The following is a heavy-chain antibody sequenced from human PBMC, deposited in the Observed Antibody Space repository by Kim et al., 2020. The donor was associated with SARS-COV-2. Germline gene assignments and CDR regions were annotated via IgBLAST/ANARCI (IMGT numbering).Heavy chain of an antibody. CDR1: GFTVNNYA. V-gene: IGHV3-23*01. Sequence: GGSLRLSCAASGFTVNNYAMSWVRQAPGKGLECVSGIGRTGRDTYYTESVKGRFSISRDISENKVYLQMDSLRAEDTAIYYCAKAMGWAVYGEVHDFWGQGTLVTVAS. D-gene: IGHD2-21*01. J-gene: IGHJ4*02. CDR3: AKAMGWAVYGEVHDF. CDR2: IGRTGRDT.